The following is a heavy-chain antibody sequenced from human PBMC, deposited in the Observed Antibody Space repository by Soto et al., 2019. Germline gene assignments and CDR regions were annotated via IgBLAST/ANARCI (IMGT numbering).Heavy chain of an antibody. CDR3: ASDGVPSGWWNWYFDP. CDR1: GYTFTSYA. J-gene: IGHJ2*01. V-gene: IGHV7-4-1*01. D-gene: IGHD6-19*01. CDR2: INTNTGNP. Sequence: GASVKVSCKASGYTFTSYAMNWVRQAPGQGLEWMGWINTNTGNPTYAQGFTGRFVFSLDTSVSTAYLQICSLKAEDTAVYYCASDGVPSGWWNWYFDPWGRGTLVTVSS.